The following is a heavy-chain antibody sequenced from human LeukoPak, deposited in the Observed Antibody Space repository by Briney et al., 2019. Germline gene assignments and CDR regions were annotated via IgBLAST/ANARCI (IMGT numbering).Heavy chain of an antibody. CDR2: INPSGGST. Sequence: GASVKVSCKASGYTFTSYYMHWVRQAPGQGLEWMGIINPSGGSTSYAQKFQGRVTMTRDTSTSTVYMELSSLRSEDTAVYYCARVTYYYGSGSYYLFDYWGQGTLVTVSS. V-gene: IGHV1-46*01. J-gene: IGHJ4*02. CDR3: ARVTYYYGSGSYYLFDY. CDR1: GYTFTSYY. D-gene: IGHD3-10*01.